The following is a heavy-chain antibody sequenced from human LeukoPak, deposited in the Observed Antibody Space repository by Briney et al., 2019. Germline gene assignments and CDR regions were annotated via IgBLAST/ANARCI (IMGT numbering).Heavy chain of an antibody. CDR3: ARERDYFDP. V-gene: IGHV4-59*01. CDR1: GFTFSSYA. CDR2: IYDTGTT. Sequence: GSLRLSCAASGFTFSSYAMSWIRQPPGKGLEWIGNIYDTGTTNYNPSLKSRVTISVDTSKNQVSLKLSSVTAADTALYYCARERDYFDPWGQGTLVTVSS. J-gene: IGHJ5*02. D-gene: IGHD4-11*01.